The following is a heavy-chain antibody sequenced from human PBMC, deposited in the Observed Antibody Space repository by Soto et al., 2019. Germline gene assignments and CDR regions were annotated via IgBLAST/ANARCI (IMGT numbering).Heavy chain of an antibody. J-gene: IGHJ5*02. Sequence: LNVYCKSSGYTFTGYFIHSLRHATGQGLEWKGWINPNSGATKYAQRFQGRVTVARDTSIRTAYMELSSLGSDDMAVYAGARGGGTTTAPVPWGHGTQVT. CDR1: GYTFTGYF. CDR2: INPNSGAT. V-gene: IGHV1-2*02. D-gene: IGHD3-16*01. CDR3: ARGGGTTTAPVP.